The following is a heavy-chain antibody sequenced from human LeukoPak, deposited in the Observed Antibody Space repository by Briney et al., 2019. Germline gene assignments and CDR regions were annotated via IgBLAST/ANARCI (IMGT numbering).Heavy chain of an antibody. V-gene: IGHV3-23*01. Sequence: GGSLRLSCVASGFSFGNYAMSWVRPAPGKRLQWVSQISGTGGATWYAGFARDRFTISRDNSKKTLHLQMSGLRVEDTAMYYCVKDPRDTYGTNWFVSWGQGTLLIVSS. D-gene: IGHD2-21*01. CDR3: VKDPRDTYGTNWFVS. J-gene: IGHJ5*01. CDR2: ISGTGGAT. CDR1: GFSFGNYA.